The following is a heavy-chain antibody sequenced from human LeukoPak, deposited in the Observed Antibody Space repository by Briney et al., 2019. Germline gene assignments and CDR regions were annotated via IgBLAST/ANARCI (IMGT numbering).Heavy chain of an antibody. CDR3: ARLRGNYFPDY. D-gene: IGHD2/OR15-2a*01. Sequence: NTSETLSLTCTVSGGSISSYYWSWIRQPPGKGLEWIGYIYYSGKTNYNPSLKSRVTISVDTSKNQFSLKLNPVTAADTAVYYCARLRGNYFPDYWGQGTLVTVSS. CDR1: GGSISSYY. CDR2: IYYSGKT. J-gene: IGHJ4*02. V-gene: IGHV4-59*01.